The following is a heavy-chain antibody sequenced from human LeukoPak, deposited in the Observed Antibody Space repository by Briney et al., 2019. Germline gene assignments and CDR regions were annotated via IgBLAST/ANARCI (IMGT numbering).Heavy chain of an antibody. V-gene: IGHV4-39*01. D-gene: IGHD1-20*01. J-gene: IGHJ5*02. Sequence: PAETLSLTCTVAGGSISSSSYYWGRIRQTPGKGLEWIGRIYYNRSTYYTPSLKSRVTISEDTSKNQFYLKLSVLTAADTAVYYCARHQLRSVTHNSFDPWGQGTLVTVSS. CDR1: GGSISSSSYY. CDR3: ARHQLRSVTHNSFDP. CDR2: IYYNRST.